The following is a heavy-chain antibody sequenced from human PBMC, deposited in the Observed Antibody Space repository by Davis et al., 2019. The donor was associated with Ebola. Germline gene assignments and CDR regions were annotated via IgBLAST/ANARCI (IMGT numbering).Heavy chain of an antibody. V-gene: IGHV3-7*01. CDR3: ARDHELLWFGDLDY. Sequence: PGGSLRLSCAASGFTFSSYWMSWVRQAPGKGLEWVANIKQDGSEKYYVDSVKGRFTISRDNAKNSLYLQMNSLRAEDTAVYYCARDHELLWFGDLDYWGQGTLVTVSS. J-gene: IGHJ4*02. CDR2: IKQDGSEK. D-gene: IGHD3-10*01. CDR1: GFTFSSYW.